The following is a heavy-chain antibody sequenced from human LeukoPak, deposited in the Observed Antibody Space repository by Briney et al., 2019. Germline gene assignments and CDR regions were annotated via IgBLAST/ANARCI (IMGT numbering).Heavy chain of an antibody. Sequence: ASVKVSCKVSGYTLTELSMHWVRQAPGKGLEWMGGFDPEDGETIYAQKFQGRVTMTEDTSTDTAYMELSSLRSEDTAVYYCATKTGTIAAAGIDYWGQGTLVTVSS. V-gene: IGHV1-24*01. CDR3: ATKTGTIAAAGIDY. D-gene: IGHD6-13*01. CDR2: FDPEDGET. J-gene: IGHJ4*02. CDR1: GYTLTELS.